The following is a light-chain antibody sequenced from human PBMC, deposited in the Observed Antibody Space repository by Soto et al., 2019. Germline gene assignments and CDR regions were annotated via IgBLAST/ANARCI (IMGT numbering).Light chain of an antibody. CDR3: QQGYNTFWT. CDR2: AAT. J-gene: IGKJ1*01. Sequence: DIQMTQSPSSLSASVGDRVTITCRASQSISSYLNWYQQKAGKAPKVLISAATKLQSGVPSRFSGSGSGTDFTLTISNLQPEDSATYYCQQGYNTFWTFGRGTKVDIK. CDR1: QSISSY. V-gene: IGKV1-39*01.